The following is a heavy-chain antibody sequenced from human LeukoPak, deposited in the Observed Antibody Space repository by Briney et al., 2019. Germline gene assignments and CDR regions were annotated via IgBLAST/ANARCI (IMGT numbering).Heavy chain of an antibody. CDR3: ARLYCSSGSCYGKHYSAY. CDR2: ITGDSIWI. CDR1: GFTFSGAA. V-gene: IGHV3-21*01. D-gene: IGHD2-15*01. J-gene: IGHJ4*02. Sequence: GGSLRLSCAASGFTFSGAAMEWVRQAPGKGLEWVSSITGDSIWIYYADSVKGRFTISRDNTKNSLSLQMNSLRAEDTAVYYCARLYCSSGSCYGKHYSAYWGQGALVTVSS.